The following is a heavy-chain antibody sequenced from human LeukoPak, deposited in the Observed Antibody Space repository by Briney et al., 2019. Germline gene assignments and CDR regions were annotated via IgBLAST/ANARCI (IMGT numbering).Heavy chain of an antibody. V-gene: IGHV4-39*01. J-gene: IGHJ4*02. D-gene: IGHD3-22*01. Sequence: KPSETLSLTCTVPGGPISSSSYYRGWIRQPPGKGLEWIGSIYYSGSTYYNPSLKSRVTISVDTSKNQFSLKLSSVTAADTAVYYCARRGYYYDSSGYLLYYFDYWGQGTLVTVSS. CDR2: IYYSGST. CDR1: GGPISSSSYY. CDR3: ARRGYYYDSSGYLLYYFDY.